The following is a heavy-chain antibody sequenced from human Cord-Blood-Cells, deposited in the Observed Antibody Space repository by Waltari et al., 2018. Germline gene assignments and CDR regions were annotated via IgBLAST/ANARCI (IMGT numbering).Heavy chain of an antibody. Sequence: EVQLVQSGAEVKKPGESLKISCKGSGYSFTSYWIGWVRQMPGKGLEWMGSIYPGDSDTRYSPAFQGKVTSSADKSISTAYLQWSSLKASDTAMYYCARHSRGSSSYYYYGMDVWGQGTTVTVSS. J-gene: IGHJ6*02. CDR2: IYPGDSDT. CDR1: GYSFTSYW. CDR3: ARHSRGSSSYYYYGMDV. D-gene: IGHD6-6*01. V-gene: IGHV5-51*01.